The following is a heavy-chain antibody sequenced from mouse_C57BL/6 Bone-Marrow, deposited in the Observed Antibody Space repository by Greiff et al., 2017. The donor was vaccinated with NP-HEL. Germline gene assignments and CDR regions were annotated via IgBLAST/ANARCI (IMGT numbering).Heavy chain of an antibody. CDR2: IYPRSGNT. CDR3: ARWGWLLRRVWYFDV. D-gene: IGHD2-3*01. CDR1: GYTFTSYG. V-gene: IGHV1-81*01. J-gene: IGHJ1*03. Sequence: QVQLKESGAELARPGASVKLSCKASGYTFTSYGISWVKQRTGQGLEWIGEIYPRSGNTYYNEKFKSKATLTVDTSSSTAYMQLSSLTSEDSAVYYCARWGWLLRRVWYFDVWGTGTTVTVSS.